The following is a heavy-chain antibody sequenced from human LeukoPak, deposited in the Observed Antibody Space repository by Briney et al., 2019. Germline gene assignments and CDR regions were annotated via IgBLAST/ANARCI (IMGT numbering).Heavy chain of an antibody. V-gene: IGHV3-23*01. Sequence: GGSLRLSCAASGFTFSNYAMSWVRQAPGKGLEWVSAISGSGDNTYYADSVKGRFTVSRDNSKNTLYLQMNSLRAADTAVYYCARDWYHAIDYWGQGTLVTVSS. CDR1: GFTFSNYA. CDR3: ARDWYHAIDY. J-gene: IGHJ4*02. D-gene: IGHD2-2*01. CDR2: ISGSGDNT.